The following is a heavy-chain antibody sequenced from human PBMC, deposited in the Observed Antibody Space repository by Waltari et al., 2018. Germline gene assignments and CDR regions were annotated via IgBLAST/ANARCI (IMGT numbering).Heavy chain of an antibody. Sequence: QMQLQQWGAGLLKPSETLSLTCAVSGESFIGYYWNWIRQPRGRGLEWIGEIHHSGSINSTPSLESRVTISQDMSKNQFSLKLTSVTAADTAVYYCVRGKMYSRPYFDYWGQGTLVTVSS. D-gene: IGHD6-13*01. CDR2: IHHSGSI. CDR3: VRGKMYSRPYFDY. CDR1: GESFIGYY. V-gene: IGHV4-34*01. J-gene: IGHJ4*02.